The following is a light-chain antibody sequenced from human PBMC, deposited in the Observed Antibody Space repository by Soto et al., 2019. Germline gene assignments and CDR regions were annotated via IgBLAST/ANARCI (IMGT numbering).Light chain of an antibody. CDR1: HTISSW. CDR2: KAS. V-gene: IGKV1-5*03. J-gene: IGKJ1*01. CDR3: QHYNSYSEA. Sequence: DIQMTQSTSTLSGSVGDRVTITCRASHTISSWLAWYQQKPGKAPKLLIYKASTLKSGVPSRFSGSGSGTEFTLTISSLQPDDFATYYCQHYNSYSEAFGQGTKVDI.